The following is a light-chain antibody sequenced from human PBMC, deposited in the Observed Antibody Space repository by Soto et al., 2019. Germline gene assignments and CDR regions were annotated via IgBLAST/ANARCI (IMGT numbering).Light chain of an antibody. CDR1: QTISTF. CDR2: AAS. Sequence: DIPMTQSPSSMSASVGDRVTITCRASQTISTFLNWYQQKPGKAPKLLISAASSLQSAVPSRFSGSGSGTDFTLTINSLQPEDFATYYCQQSYSSVWTFGQGTKVEIK. J-gene: IGKJ1*01. CDR3: QQSYSSVWT. V-gene: IGKV1-39*01.